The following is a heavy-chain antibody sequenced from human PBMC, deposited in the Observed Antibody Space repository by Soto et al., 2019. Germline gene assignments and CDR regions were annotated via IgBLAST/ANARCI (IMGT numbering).Heavy chain of an antibody. D-gene: IGHD2-2*01. Sequence: SETLSLTCAVSGYSISTGYYWGWIRQPPGKGLEWIGSIYRSGSTYYNTSLKSRVTISVDTSKNHFSLELSSVTAADTAIYYCRSSTSCYDESCVDVWGRGTLVTVSS. CDR2: IYRSGST. J-gene: IGHJ4*02. CDR1: GYSISTGYY. V-gene: IGHV4-38-2*01. CDR3: RSSTSCYDESCVDV.